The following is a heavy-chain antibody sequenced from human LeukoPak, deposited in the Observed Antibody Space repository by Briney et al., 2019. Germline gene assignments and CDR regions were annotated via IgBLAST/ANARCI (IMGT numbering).Heavy chain of an antibody. V-gene: IGHV1-18*04. CDR3: AREGWGTYSSGPYYFDY. Sequence: ASAKVSCKASGYTFTRNGISWVRQAPGQGLEWMGWINGYNGNTKYAQKLQGRVTMTTDTSTTTAYMELRSLRSDDTAVYYCAREGWGTYSSGPYYFDYWGQGTLITVSS. J-gene: IGHJ4*02. CDR1: GYTFTRNG. D-gene: IGHD6-19*01. CDR2: INGYNGNT.